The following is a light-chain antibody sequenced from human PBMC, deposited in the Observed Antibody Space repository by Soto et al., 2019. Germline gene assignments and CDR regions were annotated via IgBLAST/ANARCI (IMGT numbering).Light chain of an antibody. CDR1: SSNIGTVYD. J-gene: IGLJ3*02. V-gene: IGLV1-40*01. CDR3: QSYDSNLRAWV. Sequence: QSVLTQPPSVSGAPGQRVTISCTGNSSNIGTVYDVHWYQQHPGRAPKLVISRNNNRPSGVPDRFSGSKSGNLASLAITGLQAEVEADYYCQSYDSNLRAWVFGGGTKLTVL. CDR2: RNN.